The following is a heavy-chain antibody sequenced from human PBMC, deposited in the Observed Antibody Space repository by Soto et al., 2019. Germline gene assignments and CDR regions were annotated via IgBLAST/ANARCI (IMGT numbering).Heavy chain of an antibody. D-gene: IGHD3-10*01. V-gene: IGHV1-2*02. CDR3: AREEDTMVRGVIITYNY. J-gene: IGHJ4*02. Sequence: ASVKVSCKASGYTFTGYYMHWVRQAPGQGLEWMGWINPNSGGTNYAQKFQGRVTMTRDTSISTAYMELSRLRSDDTAVYYCAREEDTMVRGVIITYNYWGQGPLVTVPS. CDR1: GYTFTGYY. CDR2: INPNSGGT.